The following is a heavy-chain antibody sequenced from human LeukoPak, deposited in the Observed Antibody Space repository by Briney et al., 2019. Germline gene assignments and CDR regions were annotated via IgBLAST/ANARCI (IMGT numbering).Heavy chain of an antibody. CDR2: IKQDGTEK. CDR1: GFTFSNYW. J-gene: IGHJ5*02. D-gene: IGHD1-26*01. Sequence: PGGSLRLSCAASGFTFSNYWMSWVRQAPGKGLEWVAHIKQDGTEKYYVDSVKGRFTISRDNAKNSLFLQMNSLRDDDMALYYCARGNSGSYSQDWFDPWGQGTLVTVSS. V-gene: IGHV3-7*03. CDR3: ARGNSGSYSQDWFDP.